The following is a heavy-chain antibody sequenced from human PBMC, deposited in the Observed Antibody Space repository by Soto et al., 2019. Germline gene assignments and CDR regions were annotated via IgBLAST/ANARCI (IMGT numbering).Heavy chain of an antibody. J-gene: IGHJ5*02. D-gene: IGHD2-2*01. CDR2: INHSGST. Sequence: SETLSLTCAVYGGSFSGYYWSWIRQPPGKGLEWIGEINHSGSTNYNPSLKSRVTISVDTSKNQFSLKLSSVTAADTAVYYCARGLSIYSVVVPAAMVNWFDPWGQGTLVTVSS. CDR3: ARGLSIYSVVVPAAMVNWFDP. V-gene: IGHV4-34*01. CDR1: GGSFSGYY.